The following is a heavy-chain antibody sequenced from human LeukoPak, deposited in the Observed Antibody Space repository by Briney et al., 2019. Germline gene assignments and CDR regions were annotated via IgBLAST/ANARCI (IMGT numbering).Heavy chain of an antibody. Sequence: SETLSLTCAVSGYSISSGYYWGWIRQPPGKGLEWIGSIYHSGSTYYNPSLKSRVTIPVDTSKNQFSLKLSSVTAADTAVYYCARRDTNYGDYVGYFDYWGQGTLVTVSS. D-gene: IGHD4-17*01. V-gene: IGHV4-38-2*01. J-gene: IGHJ4*02. CDR1: GYSISSGYY. CDR2: IYHSGST. CDR3: ARRDTNYGDYVGYFDY.